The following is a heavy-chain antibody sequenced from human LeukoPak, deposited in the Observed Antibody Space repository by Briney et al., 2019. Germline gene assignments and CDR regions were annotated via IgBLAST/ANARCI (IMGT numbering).Heavy chain of an antibody. V-gene: IGHV4-59*01. J-gene: IGHJ4*02. CDR2: IYYSGST. CDR1: GGSISSYY. CDR3: ARDRPGSSWLDY. Sequence: KPSETLSLTCTVSGGSISSYYWSWIRQPPGKGLEWIGYIYYSGSTNYNPSLKSRVTISVDTSKNQFSLNLRSVTAADTAVYYCARDRPGSSWLDYWGQGTLVTVSS. D-gene: IGHD6-13*01.